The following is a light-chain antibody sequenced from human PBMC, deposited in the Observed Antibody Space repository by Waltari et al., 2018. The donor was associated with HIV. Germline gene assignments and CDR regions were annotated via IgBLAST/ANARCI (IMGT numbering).Light chain of an antibody. CDR1: GSDIGGY. CDR3: SSSRGTIVL. CDR2: DVN. Sequence: QSALTQPASVSGFPGQSITISCTGTGSDIGGYVAWYQQHPGQAPKLIVLDVNERPSGISSHFSGSKSGSTASLTISGLRTDDEADYFCSSSRGTIVLFGGGTRVTV. J-gene: IGLJ3*02. V-gene: IGLV2-14*03.